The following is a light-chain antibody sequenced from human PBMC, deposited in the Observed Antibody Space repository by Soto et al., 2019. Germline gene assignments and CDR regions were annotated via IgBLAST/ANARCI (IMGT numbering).Light chain of an antibody. CDR2: GAS. CDR3: LQDYTYPQT. CDR1: QAIKND. J-gene: IGKJ2*01. Sequence: IQMTQSPSSLSASVGDRVTITCRASQAIKNDLGWYQQKPGKAPKLLIYGASTLQSGVPSRFSGSGSCTDFTRTISSLQPEDFATYYCLQDYTYPQTFGQGTQLEI. V-gene: IGKV1-6*02.